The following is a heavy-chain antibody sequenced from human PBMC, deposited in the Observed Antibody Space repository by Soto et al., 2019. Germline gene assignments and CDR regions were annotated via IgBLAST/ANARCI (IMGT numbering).Heavy chain of an antibody. CDR1: GGSFSGYY. V-gene: IGHV4-34*01. Sequence: SETLSLTCAVYGGSFSGYYWSWIRQPPGTGLEWIGYIYYSGSTYYNPSLKSRVTISVDRSKNQFSLKLSSVTAADTAVYYCARAYDSPWFDPWGQGTLVTVSS. J-gene: IGHJ5*02. CDR2: IYYSGST. CDR3: ARAYDSPWFDP. D-gene: IGHD3-22*01.